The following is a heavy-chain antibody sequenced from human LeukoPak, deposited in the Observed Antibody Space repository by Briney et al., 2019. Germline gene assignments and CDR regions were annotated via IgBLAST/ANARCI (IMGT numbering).Heavy chain of an antibody. V-gene: IGHV3-30*03. J-gene: IGHJ6*02. CDR3: ARYLVENYYGLGV. Sequence: GGSLRLSCAASGFTFSSYGMHWVCQAPGKGLEWVAVISDDGRTKYYTDSVKGRFSASRDNSKNTLYLQMNSLRGEDTALYYCARYLVENYYGLGVWGQGTTVTVSS. CDR1: GFTFSSYG. CDR2: ISDDGRTK. D-gene: IGHD1-26*01.